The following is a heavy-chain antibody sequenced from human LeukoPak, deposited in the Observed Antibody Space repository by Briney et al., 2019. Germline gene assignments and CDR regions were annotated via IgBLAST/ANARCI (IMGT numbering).Heavy chain of an antibody. Sequence: GGSLRLSCAASGFTSSSYWMHWVHQAPGEGLMWVSRINTDGSSTTYADSVKGRSTISRDTAKNTLYLQMNSLRAEDTAMYYCAREFGVVMRYYFDYWGQGTLVTVSS. CDR3: AREFGVVMRYYFDY. CDR1: GFTSSSYW. D-gene: IGHD3-3*01. CDR2: INTDGSST. V-gene: IGHV3-74*01. J-gene: IGHJ4*02.